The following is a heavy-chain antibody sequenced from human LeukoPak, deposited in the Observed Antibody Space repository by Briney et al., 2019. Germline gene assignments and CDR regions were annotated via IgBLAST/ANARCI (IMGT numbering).Heavy chain of an antibody. Sequence: SQTLSVTCTVSGGSISSCGYYWSWIRQHPGKGLEWIGYIYYSGSTYYNPSLKSRVTISVDTSKNQFSLKLSSVTAADTAVYYCAREVVPAAIRDLGWFDPWGQGTLVTVSS. J-gene: IGHJ5*02. D-gene: IGHD2-2*01. CDR3: AREVVPAAIRDLGWFDP. V-gene: IGHV4-31*03. CDR2: IYYSGST. CDR1: GGSISSCGYY.